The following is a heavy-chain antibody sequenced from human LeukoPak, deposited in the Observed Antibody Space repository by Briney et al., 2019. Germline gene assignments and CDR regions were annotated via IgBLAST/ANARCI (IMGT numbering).Heavy chain of an antibody. J-gene: IGHJ4*02. V-gene: IGHV3-23*01. Sequence: GGSLRLSCAASGFTFRSYAMTWVRQAPGKGLEWVSAISDSGGSTYYADSVKGRFTISRDNSKNTLYLQMNSLRAEDTAVYYCARNRGWLQFDYWGQGTLVTVSS. D-gene: IGHD5-12*01. CDR3: ARNRGWLQFDY. CDR2: ISDSGGST. CDR1: GFTFRSYA.